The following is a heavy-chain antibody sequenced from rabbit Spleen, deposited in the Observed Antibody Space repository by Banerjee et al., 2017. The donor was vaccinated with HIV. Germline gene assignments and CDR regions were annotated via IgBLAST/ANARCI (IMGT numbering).Heavy chain of an antibody. CDR1: GFSFSDRDV. J-gene: IGHJ4*01. CDR2: IDPVFGST. CDR3: VRDTWHFKL. V-gene: IGHV1S47*01. Sequence: QEQLVESGGGLVQPGGSLKLSCKASGFSFSDRDVMCWVRQAPGKGLEWIGYIDPVFGSTYYATWVNGRFTISSHNAQNTVDLQMNSLTAADTATYFCVRDTWHFKLWGPGTLVTVS. D-gene: IGHD3-1*01.